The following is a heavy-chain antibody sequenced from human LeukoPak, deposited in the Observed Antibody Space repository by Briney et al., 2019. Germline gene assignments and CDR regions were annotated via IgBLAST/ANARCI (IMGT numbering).Heavy chain of an antibody. CDR1: GYTFTSYY. J-gene: IGHJ4*02. Sequence: ASVKVSCKASGYTFTSYYMYWVRQAPGQGLEWMGIINPSGGSTSYAQKFQGRVTMTRDMSTSTVYMELSSLRSEDTAVYYCTTDPIVGATGYWGQGTLVTVSS. D-gene: IGHD1-26*01. V-gene: IGHV1-46*01. CDR2: INPSGGST. CDR3: TTDPIVGATGY.